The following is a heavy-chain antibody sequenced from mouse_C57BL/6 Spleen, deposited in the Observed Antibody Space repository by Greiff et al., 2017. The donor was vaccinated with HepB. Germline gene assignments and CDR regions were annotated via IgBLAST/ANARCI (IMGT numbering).Heavy chain of an antibody. Sequence: QVQLKESGAELARPGASVKMSCKASGYTFTSYTMHWVKQRPGQGLEWIGYINPSSGYTKYNQKFKDKATLTADKSSSTAYMQLSSLTSEDSAVYFCARGYGNYDAMDYWGQGTSVTVSS. CDR1: GYTFTSYT. D-gene: IGHD2-10*02. J-gene: IGHJ4*01. V-gene: IGHV1-4*01. CDR3: ARGYGNYDAMDY. CDR2: INPSSGYT.